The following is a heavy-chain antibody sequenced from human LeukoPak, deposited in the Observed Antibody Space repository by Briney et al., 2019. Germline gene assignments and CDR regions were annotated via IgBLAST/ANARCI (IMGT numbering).Heavy chain of an antibody. J-gene: IGHJ4*02. CDR2: ISGSGGST. CDR1: GFTFSSYA. V-gene: IGHV3-23*01. CDR3: AKGIKWYYYDSSGYYYERYFDY. D-gene: IGHD3-22*01. Sequence: LGGSLRLSCAASGFTFSSYAMSWVRQAPGKGLEWVSAISGSGGSTYYADSVKGRFTISRDNSKNTLYLQMNSLRAEDTAVYYCAKGIKWYYYDSSGYYYERYFDYWGQGTLVTVSS.